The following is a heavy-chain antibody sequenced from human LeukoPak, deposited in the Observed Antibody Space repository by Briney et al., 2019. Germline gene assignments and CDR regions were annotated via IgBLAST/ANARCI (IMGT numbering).Heavy chain of an antibody. V-gene: IGHV4-38-2*02. Sequence: SETLSLTCTVSNYSISTDYYWGWIRQPPGKGLEWIGTMYHSGSTYYNPSLKSRVTISVDTSKNQFSLKLSSVTAADTALYYCVRVDYGSGSYYKSFWFDPWGRGTLVTVSS. CDR2: MYHSGST. J-gene: IGHJ5*02. D-gene: IGHD3-10*01. CDR1: NYSISTDYY. CDR3: VRVDYGSGSYYKSFWFDP.